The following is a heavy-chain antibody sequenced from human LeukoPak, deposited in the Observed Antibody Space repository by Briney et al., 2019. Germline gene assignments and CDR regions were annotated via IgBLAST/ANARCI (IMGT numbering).Heavy chain of an antibody. V-gene: IGHV1-46*01. CDR2: INPSGGST. J-gene: IGHJ4*02. Sequence: ASVKVSCKASGYTFTSYYMHWVRQAPGQGLEWMGIINPSGGSTSYAQKFQGKVTMTRDMSTSTVYMELSSLRSEDTAVYYCARDDSAARRYFDYWGQGTLVTVSS. D-gene: IGHD6-6*01. CDR3: ARDDSAARRYFDY. CDR1: GYTFTSYY.